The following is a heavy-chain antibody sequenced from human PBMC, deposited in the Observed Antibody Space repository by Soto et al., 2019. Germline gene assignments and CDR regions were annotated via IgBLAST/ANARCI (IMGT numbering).Heavy chain of an antibody. CDR1: GITFSSYW. D-gene: IGHD2-8*01. J-gene: IGHJ4*02. V-gene: IGHV3-74*01. Sequence: EEQLVESGGGLVQPGGSLRLSCAASGITFSSYWMHWVRQAPGKGLVWVSRINPGGTITAYADSVKGRFTISRDNAKNTLYLQMNSLRGDDTAVYYCARVPTGKYGVWNYWGQGTLLTVSS. CDR2: INPGGTIT. CDR3: ARVPTGKYGVWNY.